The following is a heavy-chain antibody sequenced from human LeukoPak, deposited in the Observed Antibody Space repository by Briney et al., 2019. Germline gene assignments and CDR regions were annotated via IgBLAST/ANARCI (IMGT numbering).Heavy chain of an antibody. J-gene: IGHJ4*02. D-gene: IGHD3-9*01. Sequence: GASVKVSCKASGYTFTSYAISWVRQAPGQGLEWMGWISAYNGNTNYAQKSQGRVTMTTDTSTSTAYMELRSLRSDDTAVYYCARERTILTGYYGLREDYFDYWGQGSLVTVSS. CDR1: GYTFTSYA. CDR3: ARERTILTGYYGLREDYFDY. CDR2: ISAYNGNT. V-gene: IGHV1-18*01.